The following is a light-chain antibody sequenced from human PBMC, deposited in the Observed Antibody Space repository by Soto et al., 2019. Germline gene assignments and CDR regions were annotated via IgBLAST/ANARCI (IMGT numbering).Light chain of an antibody. CDR1: QSIGSW. CDR2: KAS. CDR3: QQYNSYST. Sequence: DIQMTQSPSTLSASVGDRVTITCRASQSIGSWLAWYQQKPGKAPKLLIYKASSLEGGVPSRFSGSGSGTEFTLTISSLQPDDFATYYCQQYNSYSTFGQGTKLEIK. J-gene: IGKJ2*01. V-gene: IGKV1-5*03.